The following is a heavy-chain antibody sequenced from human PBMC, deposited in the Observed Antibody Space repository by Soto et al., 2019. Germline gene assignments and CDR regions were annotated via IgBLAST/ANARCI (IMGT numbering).Heavy chain of an antibody. CDR2: IYYSGST. Sequence: QVQLQESGPGLVKPSQTLSLTCTVSGASMSSGGYYWTWIRQSPGKGLEWIGYIYYSGSTYYNPSLGSLVAISLDTSRSQFSLTLHSVTAADTAIYYCARDRHNNFFDPWGQGTLVTVSS. CDR3: ARDRHNNFFDP. D-gene: IGHD6-6*01. V-gene: IGHV4-31*01. J-gene: IGHJ5*02. CDR1: GASMSSGGYY.